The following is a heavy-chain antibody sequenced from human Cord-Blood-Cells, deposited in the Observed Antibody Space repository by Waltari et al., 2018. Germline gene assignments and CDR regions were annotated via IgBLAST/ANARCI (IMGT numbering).Heavy chain of an antibody. CDR1: GFTFDDYA. Sequence: EVQLVESGGGLVQPGRSLRLSCAASGFTFDDYAMHWVRQAPGKGLEWVSGISWNRGSIGYADSVKGRFTISRDNAKNSLYLQMNSLRAEDTALYYCAKGYYYDSSGYYYDAFDIWGQGTMVTVSS. CDR3: AKGYYYDSSGYYYDAFDI. CDR2: ISWNRGSI. J-gene: IGHJ3*02. D-gene: IGHD3-22*01. V-gene: IGHV3-9*01.